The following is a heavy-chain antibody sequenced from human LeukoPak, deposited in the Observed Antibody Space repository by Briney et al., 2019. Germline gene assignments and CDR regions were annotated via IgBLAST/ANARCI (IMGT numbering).Heavy chain of an antibody. V-gene: IGHV4-59*01. CDR1: GGSLSSYY. Sequence: SETLSLTCTVSGGSLSSYYWSWIRQPPGKGLEWIGYIYYSGSTNYNPSLKSRVTISVDTSKNQFSLKLSSVTAADTAVYYCARALVTPTRDYYYYGMDVWGQGTTVTVSS. CDR3: ARALVTPTRDYYYYGMDV. J-gene: IGHJ6*02. CDR2: IYYSGST. D-gene: IGHD4-23*01.